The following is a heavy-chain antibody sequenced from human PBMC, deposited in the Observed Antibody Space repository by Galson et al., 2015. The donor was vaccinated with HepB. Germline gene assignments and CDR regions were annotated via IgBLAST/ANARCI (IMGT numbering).Heavy chain of an antibody. CDR2: IDWDDDK. J-gene: IGHJ2*01. Sequence: PALVKPTQTLTLTCTFSGFSLSTTEMRVSWIRQPPGKALEWLARIDWDDDKFYSTSLKTRLTISKDTSKNQLVLTMTNMDPVDTATYYCARSGYSSGWCPWYCDLWGRGTLVTVSS. CDR1: GFSLSTTEMR. D-gene: IGHD6-19*01. V-gene: IGHV2-70*04. CDR3: ARSGYSSGWCPWYCDL.